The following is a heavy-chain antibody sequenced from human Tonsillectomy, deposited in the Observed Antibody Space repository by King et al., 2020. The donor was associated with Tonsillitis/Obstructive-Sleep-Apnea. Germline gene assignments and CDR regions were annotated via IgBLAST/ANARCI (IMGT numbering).Heavy chain of an antibody. Sequence: QCQLVQSGAEVKKPGASVKVSCKASGYTFTDYAVYWVRQAPGQRLEWMGLINPCTGNTKYSEKLQGRVTITRATSASIAYLTLNSLRSEDTAVYYCARDRSGPDYWGQGSLVTVSS. CDR2: INPCTGNT. CDR1: GYTFTDYA. CDR3: ARDRSGPDY. J-gene: IGHJ4*02. V-gene: IGHV1-3*01. D-gene: IGHD1-1*01.